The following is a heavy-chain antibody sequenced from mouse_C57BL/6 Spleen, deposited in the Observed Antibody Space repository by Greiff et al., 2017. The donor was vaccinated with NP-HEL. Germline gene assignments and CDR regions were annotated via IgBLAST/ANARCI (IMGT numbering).Heavy chain of an antibody. Sequence: VQLQQSGPELVKPGASVKISCKASGYTFTDYYMNWVKQSHGKSLEWIGDINPNNGGTSYNQKFKGKATLTVDKSSSTAYMELRSLTSEDSAVYYCAQSGYGSLRAMDYWGQGTSVTVSS. V-gene: IGHV1-26*01. D-gene: IGHD1-1*01. J-gene: IGHJ4*01. CDR3: AQSGYGSLRAMDY. CDR2: INPNNGGT. CDR1: GYTFTDYY.